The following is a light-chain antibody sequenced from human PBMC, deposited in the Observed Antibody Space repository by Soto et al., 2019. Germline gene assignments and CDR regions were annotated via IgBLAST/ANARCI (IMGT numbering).Light chain of an antibody. Sequence: QSVLTQPASVSGSPGQSITISCTGPSSDIGANNYISWYQQHPGKAPRLMIHEVSNRPWGVSDRFSGSKSGNTASLTISGLQGEDEADYFCSSHTRGSTIFGGGTQLTVL. CDR3: SSHTRGSTI. V-gene: IGLV2-14*01. CDR1: SSDIGANNY. CDR2: EVS. J-gene: IGLJ2*01.